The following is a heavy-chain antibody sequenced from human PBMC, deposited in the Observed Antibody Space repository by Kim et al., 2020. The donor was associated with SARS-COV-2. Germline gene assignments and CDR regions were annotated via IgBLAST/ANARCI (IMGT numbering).Heavy chain of an antibody. Sequence: KGRFTISRDNSKNSLYLQMNSLGAEDTAVYYCAKTANEYGDLYYYGMDVWGQGTTVTVSS. D-gene: IGHD4-17*01. CDR3: AKTANEYGDLYYYGMDV. V-gene: IGHV3-23*01. J-gene: IGHJ6*02.